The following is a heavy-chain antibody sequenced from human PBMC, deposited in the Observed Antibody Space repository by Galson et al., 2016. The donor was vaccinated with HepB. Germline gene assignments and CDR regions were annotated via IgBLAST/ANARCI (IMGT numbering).Heavy chain of an antibody. J-gene: IGHJ5*02. Sequence: ETLSLTCTVSGGPISSYYWSWIRQPPGKGLEWIGYIYYSGSTNYNPSLKSRVTISVDTSKNQFSPKLSSVTAADTAVYYCARTGVVVAATRGGWFDPWGQGTLVTVSS. D-gene: IGHD2-15*01. V-gene: IGHV4-59*01. CDR2: IYYSGST. CDR1: GGPISSYY. CDR3: ARTGVVVAATRGGWFDP.